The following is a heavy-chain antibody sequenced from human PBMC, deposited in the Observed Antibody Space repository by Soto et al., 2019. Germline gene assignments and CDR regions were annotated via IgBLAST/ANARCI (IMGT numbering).Heavy chain of an antibody. J-gene: IGHJ6*02. V-gene: IGHV4-31*03. CDR2: IYYSGSA. CDR1: GGSISSGGYY. D-gene: IGHD2-21*01. CDR3: AREPGENEEDSYYGLDV. Sequence: PSETLSLTCTVSGGSISSGGYYWSWIRQPPGKGLEWIGHIYYSGSAYYNPSLKSRLTISVDTSKNQFSLKLSSVTAADTAVYYCAREPGENEEDSYYGLDVWGQAPTATASS.